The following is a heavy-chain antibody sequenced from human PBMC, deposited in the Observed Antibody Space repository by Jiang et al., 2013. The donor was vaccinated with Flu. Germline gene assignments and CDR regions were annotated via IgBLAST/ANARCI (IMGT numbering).Heavy chain of an antibody. V-gene: IGHV1-46*01. CDR1: GYTFTSYY. D-gene: IGHD2-8*01. CDR3: ARDYPKEIVLMVYAMPGGWFDP. J-gene: IGHJ5*02. Sequence: SGAEVKKPGASVKVSCKASGYTFTSYYMHWVRQAPGQGLEWMGIINPSGGSTSYAQKFQGRVTMTRDTSTSTVYMELSSLRSEDTAVYYCARDYPKEIVLMVYAMPGGWFDPWGQGTLVTVSS. CDR2: INPSGGST.